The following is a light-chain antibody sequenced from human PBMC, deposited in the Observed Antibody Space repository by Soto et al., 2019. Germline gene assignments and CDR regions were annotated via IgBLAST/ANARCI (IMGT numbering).Light chain of an antibody. V-gene: IGKV1-27*01. Sequence: DIQMTQSPSSLSASVGDGITITCRTSLGISNYLAWYQQKPGKVPKLLIYAASTLQSGVPSRFSGSGSGTDFTLTISILQPEDVATYYCQKYNSAPYTFGQGTKLEIK. CDR3: QKYNSAPYT. CDR2: AAS. CDR1: LGISNY. J-gene: IGKJ2*01.